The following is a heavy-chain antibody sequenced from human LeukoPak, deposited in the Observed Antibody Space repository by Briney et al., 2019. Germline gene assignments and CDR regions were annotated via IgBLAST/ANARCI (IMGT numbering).Heavy chain of an antibody. CDR1: GFTFSSYA. D-gene: IGHD6-13*01. Sequence: QTGGSLRLSCAASGFTFSSYAMSWVRQAPGKGLEWLSSVSGSAGTTYYADSVKGRFTISRDNSKNTLYLQMRSLRVEDTAVYFCAKNSEWASSLSSFFDHWGQGALVTVSS. J-gene: IGHJ4*02. CDR3: AKNSEWASSLSSFFDH. CDR2: VSGSAGTT. V-gene: IGHV3-23*01.